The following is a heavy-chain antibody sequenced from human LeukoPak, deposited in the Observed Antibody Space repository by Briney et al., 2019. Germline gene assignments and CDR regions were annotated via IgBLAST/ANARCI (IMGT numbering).Heavy chain of an antibody. CDR2: IYYSGST. CDR1: GGSISSYY. CDR3: ARDAYYYDSSGYYYTH. Sequence: SETLSLTCTVSGGSISSYYWSWIRQPPGKGLEWIGYIYYSGSTNYNPSLKSRVTISVDTSKNQFSLKLSSVTAADTAVYYCARDAYYYDSSGYYYTHWGQGTLVTVSS. J-gene: IGHJ4*02. V-gene: IGHV4-59*12. D-gene: IGHD3-22*01.